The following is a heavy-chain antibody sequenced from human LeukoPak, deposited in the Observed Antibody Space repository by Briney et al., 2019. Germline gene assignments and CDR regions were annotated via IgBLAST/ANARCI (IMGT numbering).Heavy chain of an antibody. CDR2: VNSDWTGT. CDR3: IRTLIVATSPYMDV. CDR1: GFTFSSYW. D-gene: IGHD5-12*01. V-gene: IGHV3-74*01. Sequence: PGGSLRLSCAASGFTFSSYWMHWVRQAPGKGLVWASRVNSDWTGTTYADSAEGRFTISRDNAKNTVYLQMNSLRAEDTAIYYCIRTLIVATSPYMDVWGKGTTVTVSS. J-gene: IGHJ6*03.